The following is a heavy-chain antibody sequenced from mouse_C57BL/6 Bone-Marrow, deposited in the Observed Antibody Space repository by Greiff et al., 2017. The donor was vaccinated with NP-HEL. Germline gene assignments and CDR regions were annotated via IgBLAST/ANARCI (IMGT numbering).Heavy chain of an antibody. CDR2: IDPSDSYT. CDR1: GYTFTSYW. CDR3: ARNGGYDWYFDV. V-gene: IGHV1-69*01. J-gene: IGHJ1*03. D-gene: IGHD2-2*01. Sequence: VQLQQPGAELVMPGASVKLSCKASGYTFTSYWMHWVKQRPGQGLEWIGEIDPSDSYTNYNQKFKGKSTLTVDKSSSTAYMQLSSLTSEDSAVYYCARNGGYDWYFDVWGTGTTVTVSS.